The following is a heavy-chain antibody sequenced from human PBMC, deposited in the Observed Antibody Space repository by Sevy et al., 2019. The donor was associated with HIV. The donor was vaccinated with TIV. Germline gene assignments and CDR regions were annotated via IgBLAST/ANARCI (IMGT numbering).Heavy chain of an antibody. Sequence: ASVKVSCKASGYTFTSYDINWVRQATGQGLEWMGWMNPNSGNKGYAQKFQGRVTMTRNTSISTAYMELSSLRSEDTAVYYCASLPYYDYVWGSYRYYYYYGMDVWGQGTTVTVSS. CDR3: ASLPYYDYVWGSYRYYYYYGMDV. J-gene: IGHJ6*02. CDR1: GYTFTSYD. D-gene: IGHD3-16*02. V-gene: IGHV1-8*01. CDR2: MNPNSGNK.